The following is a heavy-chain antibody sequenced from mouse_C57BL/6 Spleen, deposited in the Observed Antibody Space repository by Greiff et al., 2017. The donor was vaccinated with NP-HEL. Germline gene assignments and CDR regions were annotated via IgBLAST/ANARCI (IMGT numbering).Heavy chain of an antibody. CDR1: GYAFSSSW. CDR3: AREVRWEGYALYY. Sequence: QVQLKQSGSELVKSGVSVKIYCKASGYAFSSSWMNWVKQRPGPGLERTGRIYPGAGDTNYNGELKGKATLTADKSSGTAYMQLSILTSGDSAVYCCAREVRWEGYALYYGSQVTSVTVSA. D-gene: IGHD4-1*01. CDR2: IYPGAGDT. V-gene: IGHV1-82*01. J-gene: IGHJ4*01.